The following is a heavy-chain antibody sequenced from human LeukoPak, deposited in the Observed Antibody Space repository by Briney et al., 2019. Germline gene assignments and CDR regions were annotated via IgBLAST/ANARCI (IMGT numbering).Heavy chain of an antibody. D-gene: IGHD3-3*01. J-gene: IGHJ5*02. CDR2: INHSGST. CDR3: ARRSFPYYDFWSGWYNWFDP. CDR1: GGSFSGYY. V-gene: IGHV4-34*01. Sequence: KPSETLSLTCAVYGGSFSGYYWSWIRQPPGKGLKWIGEINHSGSTNYNPSLKSRVTISVDTSKNQFSLKLSSVTAADTAVYYCARRSFPYYDFWSGWYNWFDPWGQGTLVTVSS.